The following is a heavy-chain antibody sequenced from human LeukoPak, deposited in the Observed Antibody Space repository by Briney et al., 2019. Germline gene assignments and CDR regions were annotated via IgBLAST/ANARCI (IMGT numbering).Heavy chain of an antibody. CDR2: INPNSGGT. J-gene: IGHJ5*02. CDR1: GYTFTGYY. Sequence: GASVKVSCKASGYTFTGYYMHWVRQAPGQGLECMGWINPNSGGTNYAQKFQGRVTMTRDTSISTAYMELSRLRSDDTAVYYCARASTNFYDWFDPWGQGTLVTVSS. V-gene: IGHV1-2*02. CDR3: ARASTNFYDWFDP. D-gene: IGHD4/OR15-4a*01.